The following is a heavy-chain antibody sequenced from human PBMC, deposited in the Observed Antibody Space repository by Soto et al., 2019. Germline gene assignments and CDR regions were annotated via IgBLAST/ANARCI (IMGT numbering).Heavy chain of an antibody. CDR1: GFTFSSYA. V-gene: IGHV3-30-3*01. J-gene: IGHJ4*02. CDR2: ISYDGSNK. Sequence: VGSLRLSCAASGFTFSSYAMHWVRQAPGKGLEWVAVISYDGSNKYYADSVKGRFTISRDNSKNTLYLQMNSLRAEDTAVYYCARRVTTVVTSESRFDYWGQGTLVTVSS. CDR3: ARRVTTVVTSESRFDY. D-gene: IGHD4-17*01.